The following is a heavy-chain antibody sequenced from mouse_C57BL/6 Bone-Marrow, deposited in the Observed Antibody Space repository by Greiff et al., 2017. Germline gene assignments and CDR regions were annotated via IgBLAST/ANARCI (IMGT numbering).Heavy chain of an antibody. Sequence: EVQLVESGEGLVKPGGSLKLSCAASGFTFSSYAMSWVRQTPEKSLEWVAYISSGGDYIYYADTVKGRFTFSRDNARNTLYLQMSSLKSEDTAMYYCTRFYYDYDYWYFDVWGTGTTVTVSS. V-gene: IGHV5-9-1*02. CDR3: TRFYYDYDYWYFDV. CDR1: GFTFSSYA. CDR2: ISSGGDYI. D-gene: IGHD2-4*01. J-gene: IGHJ1*03.